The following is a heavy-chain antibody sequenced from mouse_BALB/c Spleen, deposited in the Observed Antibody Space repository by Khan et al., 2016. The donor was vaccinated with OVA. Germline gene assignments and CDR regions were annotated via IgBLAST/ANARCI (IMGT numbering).Heavy chain of an antibody. D-gene: IGHD1-1*01. CDR1: GFTFSDYG. CDR3: SRTPGYYGSNYFDQ. CDR2: ISSGGSFT. V-gene: IGHV5-9-3*01. J-gene: IGHJ2*03. Sequence: EVELVESGGDLVKPGGSLKLSCAAAGFTFSDYGMSWVRQTPEKRLEWVATISSGGSFTYYLDNVKGRFTISRDSAKHTLYLQMSSLRSEDTAMYYWSRTPGYYGSNYFDQWGQGTSLTVSS.